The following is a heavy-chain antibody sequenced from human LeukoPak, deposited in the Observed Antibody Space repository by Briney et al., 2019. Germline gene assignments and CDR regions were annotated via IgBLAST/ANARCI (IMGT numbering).Heavy chain of an antibody. CDR1: GFTFSSYS. V-gene: IGHV3-48*02. D-gene: IGHD6-19*01. CDR2: ISSSSSTI. J-gene: IGHJ4*02. CDR3: ASRGSIAVANFIDY. Sequence: PGGSLRLSCAASGFTFSSYSMNWVRQAAGKGLEWVSYISSSSSTIYYADSVKGRFTISRDNAKNSLYPQMNSLRDEDTAVYYCASRGSIAVANFIDYWGQGTLVTVSS.